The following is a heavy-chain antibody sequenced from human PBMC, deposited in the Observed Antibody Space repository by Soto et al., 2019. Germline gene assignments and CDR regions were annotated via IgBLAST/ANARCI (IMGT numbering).Heavy chain of an antibody. Sequence: GWSLSLSCEASGFTFSRVSMSWVRQAPGKGLEWVANIKQDGSEKYYVDSVKGRFTISRDNPKNTVYMQMDRLRPEDAAVYYCAKDEDFGPFDYWGQGTLVTVSS. V-gene: IGHV3-7*03. D-gene: IGHD3-16*01. CDR1: GFTFSRVS. CDR2: IKQDGSEK. CDR3: AKDEDFGPFDY. J-gene: IGHJ4*02.